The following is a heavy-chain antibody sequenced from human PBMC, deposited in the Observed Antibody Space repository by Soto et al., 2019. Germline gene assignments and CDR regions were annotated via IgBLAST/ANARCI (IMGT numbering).Heavy chain of an antibody. CDR2: IYYSGST. Sequence: QLQLQESGPGLVKPSETLSLTCTVSGGSISSSSYYWGWIRQPPGKGLEWIGSIYYSGSTYYNPSLKSRVTLSVDTSKNQFSLKLSSVTAADTAVYYCARQGIAVADYDYWGQGTLVTVSS. V-gene: IGHV4-39*01. D-gene: IGHD6-19*01. J-gene: IGHJ4*02. CDR3: ARQGIAVADYDY. CDR1: GGSISSSSYY.